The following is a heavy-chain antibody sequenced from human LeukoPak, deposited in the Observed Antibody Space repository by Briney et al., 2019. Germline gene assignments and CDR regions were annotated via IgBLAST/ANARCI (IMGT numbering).Heavy chain of an antibody. J-gene: IGHJ4*02. D-gene: IGHD4-23*01. CDR2: INHSGST. CDR1: GGSFSGYY. CDR3: ASSSVVTSSLDY. V-gene: IGHV4-34*01. Sequence: SETLSLTCAVHGGSFSGYYWSWIRQPPRKGLEWIGEINHSGSTNYNPSLKSRVTISVETSKNQFSLKLSSVTAADTAVYYCASSSVVTSSLDYWGQGTLVTVSS.